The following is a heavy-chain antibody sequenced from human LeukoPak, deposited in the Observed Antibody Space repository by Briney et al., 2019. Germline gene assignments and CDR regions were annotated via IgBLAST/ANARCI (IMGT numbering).Heavy chain of an antibody. CDR1: GGSISSGGYY. CDR2: IYYSGST. V-gene: IGHV4-31*03. Sequence: SETLSLTCTVSGGSISSGGYYWSWIRQHPGKGLEWIGYIYYSGSTYYTPSLKSRVTISVDTSKNQFSLKLSSVTAADTAVYYCARESGYGYYDFWSGYYVDYWGLGTLVTVSS. D-gene: IGHD3-3*01. CDR3: ARESGYGYYDFWSGYYVDY. J-gene: IGHJ4*02.